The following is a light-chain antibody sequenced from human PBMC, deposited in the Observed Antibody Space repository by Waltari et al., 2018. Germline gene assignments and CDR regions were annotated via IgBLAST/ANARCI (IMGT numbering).Light chain of an antibody. J-gene: IGLJ3*02. Sequence: QSALTQPASGSGSPGQSITISCTGTSSDVGGYNYGSWYQQHPGKAPKLMIYDVSKRPSGVSNRFSGSKSGNTASLTISGLQAEDEADSYCSSYTRSSTWVFGGGTKLTVL. CDR1: SSDVGGYNY. CDR2: DVS. V-gene: IGLV2-14*01. CDR3: SSYTRSSTWV.